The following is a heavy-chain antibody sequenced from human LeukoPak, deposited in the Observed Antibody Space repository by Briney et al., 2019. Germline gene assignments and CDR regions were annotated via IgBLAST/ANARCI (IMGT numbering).Heavy chain of an antibody. CDR1: GFTFSSSA. Sequence: ASVKVSCKASGFTFSSSAMQWVRQAPGQGLEWMGWISVYNGNTNYAQNFQGRLTMTTDTSTSTAYLELRSLRSDDTAVYYCARDSEAWGATKFFDHWGQGTVVTVSS. V-gene: IGHV1-18*01. J-gene: IGHJ4*02. CDR2: ISVYNGNT. D-gene: IGHD1-26*01. CDR3: ARDSEAWGATKFFDH.